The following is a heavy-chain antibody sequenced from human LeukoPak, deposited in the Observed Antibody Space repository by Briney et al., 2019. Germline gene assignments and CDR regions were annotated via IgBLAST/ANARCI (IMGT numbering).Heavy chain of an antibody. CDR2: IYYSGST. J-gene: IGHJ4*02. D-gene: IGHD3-10*01. CDR3: ARVGMVRGVPYYFDY. V-gene: IGHV4-59*01. Sequence: SETLSLTCTVSGGSISSYYWSWIRQPPGKGLEWIGYIYYSGSTNYNPSLKSRVTISVDTSKNQFSLKLSSVTAADTAVYYCARVGMVRGVPYYFDYWGQGTLVTVSS. CDR1: GGSISSYY.